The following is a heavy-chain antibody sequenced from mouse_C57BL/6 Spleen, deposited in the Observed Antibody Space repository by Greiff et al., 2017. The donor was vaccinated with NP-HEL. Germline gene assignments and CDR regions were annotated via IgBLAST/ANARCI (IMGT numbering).Heavy chain of an antibody. J-gene: IGHJ1*03. D-gene: IGHD1-1*01. CDR1: GFTFSSYA. V-gene: IGHV5-9-1*02. CDR2: ISSGGDYI. CDR3: TREGATVVGYFDV. Sequence: EVQLVESGEGLVKPGGSLKLSCAASGFTFSSYAMSWVRQTPEKRLEWVAYISSGGDYIYYADTVKGRFTISRDNARNTLYRQMSSLKSEDTAMYYCTREGATVVGYFDVWGTGTTVTVSS.